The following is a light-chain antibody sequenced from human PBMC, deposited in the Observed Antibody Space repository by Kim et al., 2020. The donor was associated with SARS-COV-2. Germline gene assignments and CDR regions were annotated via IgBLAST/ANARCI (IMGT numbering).Light chain of an antibody. V-gene: IGKV1-17*01. Sequence: ASVGDRVTITCRASQDIVNDLGWYQQRPGRAPRRLIYGASNLQRGVPSRFSGSGSETGFPLTINSLQPENFATYFCLQHRTYPITFGQETRLEIK. CDR1: QDIVND. CDR2: GAS. J-gene: IGKJ5*01. CDR3: LQHRTYPIT.